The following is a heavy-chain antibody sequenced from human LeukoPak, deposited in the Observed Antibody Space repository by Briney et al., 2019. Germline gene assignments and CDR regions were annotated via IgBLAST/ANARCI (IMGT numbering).Heavy chain of an antibody. Sequence: SGALSLTCIVCGGSISSNSYYWGWIRQPPGEGLVWIGNIYYSGSTYCNPSLKSRVPISVEMSKNQFSWKLTPVTAADPAVFYCARARRQSLIGANIRGDNPPYSHDNSGQGALVSASS. CDR1: GGSISSNSYY. J-gene: IGHJ4*02. D-gene: IGHD2-15*01. V-gene: IGHV4-39*07. CDR2: IYYSGST. CDR3: ARARRQSLIGANIRGDNPPYSHDN.